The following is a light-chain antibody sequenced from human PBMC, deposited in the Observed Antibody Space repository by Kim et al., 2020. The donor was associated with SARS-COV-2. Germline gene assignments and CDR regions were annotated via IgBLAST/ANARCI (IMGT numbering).Light chain of an antibody. J-gene: IGLJ2*01. Sequence: VALGQTVRFTCQGDSLRSYYAAWYQQKPGQAPIVVIYGKNNRPSGIPGRFSGSSSGNTASLTITGTQAGDEADYYCNSRDSNDNVVFGGGTQLTVL. CDR3: NSRDSNDNVV. CDR2: GKN. V-gene: IGLV3-19*01. CDR1: SLRSYY.